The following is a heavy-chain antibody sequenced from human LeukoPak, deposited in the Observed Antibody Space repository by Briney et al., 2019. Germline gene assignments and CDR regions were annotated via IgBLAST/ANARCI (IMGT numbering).Heavy chain of an antibody. CDR1: GFTFSSYG. D-gene: IGHD6-13*01. Sequence: GGSLRLSCAASGFTFSSYGMHWFRQAPGKGLEWVAFIRYDGSNKYYADSVKGRFTISRDNSKNTLYLQMNSLRAEDTAVYYCAKDGSSIAAAGSINWFDPWGQGTLVTVSS. J-gene: IGHJ5*02. CDR3: AKDGSSIAAAGSINWFDP. V-gene: IGHV3-30*02. CDR2: IRYDGSNK.